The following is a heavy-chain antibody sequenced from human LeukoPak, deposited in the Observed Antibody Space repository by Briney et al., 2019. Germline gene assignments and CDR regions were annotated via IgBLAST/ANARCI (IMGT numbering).Heavy chain of an antibody. Sequence: SETLSLTCAVSGGSISSSNWWSWVRQPPGKGLEWIGEIYHSGSTNYNPSLKSRVTISVDKSQNQFSLKLSSVTAADTAVYYCARDCRNNYSYHDAFDIWGQGTMVTVSS. J-gene: IGHJ3*02. CDR1: GGSISSSNW. V-gene: IGHV4-4*02. D-gene: IGHD2-15*01. CDR3: ARDCRNNYSYHDAFDI. CDR2: IYHSGST.